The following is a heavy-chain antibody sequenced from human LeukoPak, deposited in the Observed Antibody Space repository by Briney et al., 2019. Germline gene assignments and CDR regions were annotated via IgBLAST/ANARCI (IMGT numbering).Heavy chain of an antibody. D-gene: IGHD2-2*02. V-gene: IGHV3-30-3*01. CDR1: GFTFSSYA. CDR3: ARARGGYCSSTSCYTSVAFDI. CDR2: ISYDGSNK. Sequence: SGGSLRLSCAASGFTFSSYAMHWVRQAPGKGLEWVAVISYDGSNKYYADSVKGRFTISRDNSKNTLYLQMNSLRAEDTAVYYCARARGGYCSSTSCYTSVAFDIWGQGTMVTVSS. J-gene: IGHJ3*02.